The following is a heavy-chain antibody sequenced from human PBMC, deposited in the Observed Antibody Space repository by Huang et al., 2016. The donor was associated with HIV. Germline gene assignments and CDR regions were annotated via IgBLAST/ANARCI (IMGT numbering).Heavy chain of an antibody. CDR1: GGTFSSYA. Sequence: QVQLVQSGAEVKKPGSSVKVSCKASGGTFSSYAISWVRQAPGQGLELMGGIIPIFGTANYAQKFQGRVTITADESTSTAYMELSSLRSEDTAVYDCARARGYYDSSVSYYFDYWGQGTLVTVSS. D-gene: IGHD3-22*01. CDR2: IIPIFGTA. CDR3: ARARGYYDSSVSYYFDY. V-gene: IGHV1-69*13. J-gene: IGHJ4*02.